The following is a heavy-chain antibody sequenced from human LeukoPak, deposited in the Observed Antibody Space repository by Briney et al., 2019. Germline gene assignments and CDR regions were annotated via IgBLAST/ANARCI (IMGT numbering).Heavy chain of an antibody. D-gene: IGHD3-22*01. CDR1: GYTFTGYY. V-gene: IGHV1-2*06. CDR2: INPNSGGT. Sequence: ASVKVSCKASGYTFTGYYMHWLRQAPGQGLEWMGRINPNSGGTNYAQKFQGRVTMTRDTSISTAYMELSRLRSDDTAVYYCARGPFYYDSSGWTCHFDYWGQGTLVTVSS. CDR3: ARGPFYYDSSGWTCHFDY. J-gene: IGHJ4*02.